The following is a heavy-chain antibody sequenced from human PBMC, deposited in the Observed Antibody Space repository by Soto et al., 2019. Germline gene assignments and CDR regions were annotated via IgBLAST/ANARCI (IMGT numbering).Heavy chain of an antibody. CDR2: SSNSGTFS. D-gene: IGHD1-1*01. J-gene: IGHJ4*02. V-gene: IGHV3-11*06. Sequence: GGSLRLSCEGSGFTSSDYYISWIRQAPGKGLEWISYSSNSGTFSRYADSVKGRFSISRDNTKNLLYLQMNSLRAEDTAVYYCARSGDNYNRLDYWGQGTPVTVSS. CDR1: GFTSSDYY. CDR3: ARSGDNYNRLDY.